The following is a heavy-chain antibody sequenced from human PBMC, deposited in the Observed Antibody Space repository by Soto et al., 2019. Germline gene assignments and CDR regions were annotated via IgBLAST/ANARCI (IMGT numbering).Heavy chain of an antibody. D-gene: IGHD5-18*01. CDR1: GFTFGTYA. CDR2: ISGSGGST. J-gene: IGHJ5*02. Sequence: EVQLLESGGGLVQPGGSLRLSCAASGFTFGTYAMNWVRQAPGKGLEWVPGISGSGGSTYYTDSVKGRFTISRDNSKNTLYLQMNSLRADDTAVYYCAKDRSVDTRDWFDPWGQGTLVTVSS. CDR3: AKDRSVDTRDWFDP. V-gene: IGHV3-23*01.